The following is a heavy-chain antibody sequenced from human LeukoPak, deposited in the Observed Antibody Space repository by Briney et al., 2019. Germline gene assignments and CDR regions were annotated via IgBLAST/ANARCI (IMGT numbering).Heavy chain of an antibody. Sequence: GGSLRLSCAASGFTFSSYSMNWVRQAPGKGLEWVSSISSSSSYIYYADSVKGRFTISRDNAKNSLYLQMHSLRAEDTAVYYCARDRRGWYRADYWGQGTLVTVSS. D-gene: IGHD6-19*01. V-gene: IGHV3-21*01. CDR3: ARDRRGWYRADY. CDR1: GFTFSSYS. J-gene: IGHJ4*02. CDR2: ISSSSSYI.